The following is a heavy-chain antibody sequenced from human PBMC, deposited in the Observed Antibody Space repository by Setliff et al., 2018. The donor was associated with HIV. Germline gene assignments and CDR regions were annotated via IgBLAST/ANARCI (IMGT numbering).Heavy chain of an antibody. CDR2: IYYSGST. CDR3: ARGVTHPPPFGAFDI. Sequence: TLSLTCTVSGGSISTYYWSWIRQSPGKGLEWIGYIYYSGSTKYNPSLKSRLTISVDTSKNQFSLKLRSVTAADTAFYYCARGVTHPPPFGAFDIWGLGTLVTVS. CDR1: GGSISTYY. V-gene: IGHV4-59*01. D-gene: IGHD5-18*01. J-gene: IGHJ3*02.